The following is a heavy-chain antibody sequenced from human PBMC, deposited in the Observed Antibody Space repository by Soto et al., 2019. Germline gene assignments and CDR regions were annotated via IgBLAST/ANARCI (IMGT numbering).Heavy chain of an antibody. V-gene: IGHV3-23*01. CDR3: AKFWVTTGRPEFDY. D-gene: IGHD2-21*02. Sequence: GGSLRLSCAASRFNFSNYAMNWVRQAPGGGLAWVSTISRSDGTTYYADSVKGRFTISRDNSKNMVYLQMNSLRAEDTAVYYCAKFWVTTGRPEFDYWGQGTLVTVSS. CDR1: RFNFSNYA. CDR2: ISRSDGTT. J-gene: IGHJ4*02.